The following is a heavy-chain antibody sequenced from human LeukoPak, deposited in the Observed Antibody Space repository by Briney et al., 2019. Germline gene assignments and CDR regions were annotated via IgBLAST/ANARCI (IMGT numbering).Heavy chain of an antibody. CDR3: FVGPTYPLLHY. CDR1: GGTFSSYA. CDR2: IIPILGIA. Sequence: SVKVSCKASGGTFSSYAISWVRQAPGQGPEWMGRIIPILGIANYAQKFQGRVTITADKSTSTAYMELSSLRSEDTAVYYCFVGPTYPLLHYWGQGTLVTVSS. V-gene: IGHV1-69*04. J-gene: IGHJ4*02. D-gene: IGHD3-22*01.